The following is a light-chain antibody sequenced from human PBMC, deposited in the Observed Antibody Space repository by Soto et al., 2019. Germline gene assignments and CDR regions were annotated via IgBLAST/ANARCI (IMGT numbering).Light chain of an antibody. CDR1: QTINNN. CDR3: QQYNDWPIT. Sequence: VMTQAPATLSVSPGERATLSCRASQTINNNVAWYQLKDGQVPRLVIYGAPTRATDIPARFSGSGSGTEFTLTISSLQSEDFAVYFCQQYNDWPITFGQGTRLEIK. V-gene: IGKV3-15*01. J-gene: IGKJ5*01. CDR2: GAP.